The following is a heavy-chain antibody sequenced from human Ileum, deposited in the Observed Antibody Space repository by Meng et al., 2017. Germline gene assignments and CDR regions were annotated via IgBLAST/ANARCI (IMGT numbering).Heavy chain of an antibody. Sequence: LVEPGVVVVQPVTAMELCCAASGFTVRSYGIHWVRQAPGKGLEWVAVIWFDGSKTYYADSVKGRFTVSRDNSKNTLYLQMNSLRADDTAVYYCARYRSGSSDYWGPGTLVTVSS. J-gene: IGHJ4*02. CDR1: GFTVRSYG. D-gene: IGHD6-19*01. CDR2: IWFDGSKT. V-gene: IGHV3-33*01. CDR3: ARYRSGSSDY.